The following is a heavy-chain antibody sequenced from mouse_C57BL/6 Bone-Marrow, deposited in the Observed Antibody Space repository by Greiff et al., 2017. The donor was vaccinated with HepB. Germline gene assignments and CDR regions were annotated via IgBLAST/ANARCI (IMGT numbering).Heavy chain of an antibody. CDR2: IYPRSGNT. D-gene: IGHD3-2*02. V-gene: IGHV1-81*01. CDR1: GYTFTSYG. J-gene: IGHJ2*01. CDR3: ARSARQLRLGYFDY. Sequence: VQRVESGAELARPGASVKLSCKASGYTFTSYGISWVKQRTGQGLEWIGEIYPRSGNTYYNEKFKGKATLTADKSSSTAYMELRSLTSEDSAVYFCARSARQLRLGYFDYWGQGTTLTVSS.